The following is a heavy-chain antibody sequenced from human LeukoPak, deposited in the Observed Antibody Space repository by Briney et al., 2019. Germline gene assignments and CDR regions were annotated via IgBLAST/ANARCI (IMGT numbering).Heavy chain of an antibody. Sequence: GGSLRLSCAASGFTFSSYWMRWVRQAPGKGLEWVANIKQDGSEKYYVDSVKGRFTISRDNAKNSLYLQMNSLRAEDTAVYYCARGKTPYYYDSSGYLLWGQGTLVTVSS. CDR1: GFTFSSYW. J-gene: IGHJ4*02. CDR2: IKQDGSEK. D-gene: IGHD3-22*01. V-gene: IGHV3-7*01. CDR3: ARGKTPYYYDSSGYLL.